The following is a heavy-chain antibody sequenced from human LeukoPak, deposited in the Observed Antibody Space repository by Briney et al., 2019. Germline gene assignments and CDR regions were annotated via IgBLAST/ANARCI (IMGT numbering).Heavy chain of an antibody. J-gene: IGHJ3*02. CDR1: GGSISSGDYY. D-gene: IGHD4-11*01. Sequence: SQTLSLTRTVSGGSISSGDYYWSWIRQHPGKGLEWIGYIYYSGSTYYNPSLKSRVTISVDTSKNQFSLKLSSVTAADTAVYYCARGNAQYDAFDIWGQGTMVTVSS. CDR3: ARGNAQYDAFDI. V-gene: IGHV4-31*03. CDR2: IYYSGST.